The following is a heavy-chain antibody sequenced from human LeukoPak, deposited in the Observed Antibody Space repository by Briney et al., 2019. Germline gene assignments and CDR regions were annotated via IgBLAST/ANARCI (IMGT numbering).Heavy chain of an antibody. CDR2: INHSGST. V-gene: IGHV4-34*01. Sequence: SETLSLTCAVYGGSFSGYYWSWIRQPPGKGLEWIGEINHSGSTNYNPSLKSRVTISVDTSKNQFSLKLSSVTAADTAVYYCARGRRLRYPKYYYYYGMDVWGQGTTVTVSS. D-gene: IGHD3-9*01. CDR3: ARGRRLRYPKYYYYYGMDV. J-gene: IGHJ6*02. CDR1: GGSFSGYY.